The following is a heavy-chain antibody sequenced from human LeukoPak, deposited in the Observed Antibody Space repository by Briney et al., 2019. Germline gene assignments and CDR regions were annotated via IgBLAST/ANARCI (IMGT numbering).Heavy chain of an antibody. CDR2: IYYSGST. V-gene: IGHV4-34*01. Sequence: PSETLSLTCAVYGGSFSGYYWSWIRQPPGKGLEWIGYIYYSGSTYYNPSLKSRVTISVDTSKNQFSLKLSSVTAADTAVYYCARIPVSGYSNYYYYYGMDVWGQGTTVTVSS. D-gene: IGHD3-3*01. CDR3: ARIPVSGYSNYYYYYGMDV. CDR1: GGSFSGYY. J-gene: IGHJ6*02.